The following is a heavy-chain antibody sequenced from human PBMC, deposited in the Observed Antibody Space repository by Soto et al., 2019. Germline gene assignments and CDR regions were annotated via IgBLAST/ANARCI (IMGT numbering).Heavy chain of an antibody. D-gene: IGHD1-1*01. V-gene: IGHV4-4*02. CDR2: VFHTGIV. CDR1: GGSITASVW. J-gene: IGHJ4*02. CDR3: VRKAWTRLDY. Sequence: QLRLQESGPGLVKPSETLSLTCSISGGSITASVWWTWVRLTPEKGLHWIVEVFHTGIVNYNPSLQSRLTISVDKSMGQFSLRLTSVTAADTAVYYCVRKAWTRLDYWGQGALVTVSS.